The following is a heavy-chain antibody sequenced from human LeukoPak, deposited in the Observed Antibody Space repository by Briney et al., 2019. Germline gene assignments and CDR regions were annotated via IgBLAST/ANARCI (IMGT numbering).Heavy chain of an antibody. CDR1: GDSIIHYY. V-gene: IGHV4-59*08. D-gene: IGHD3-10*01. CDR2: IYYSGSP. Sequence: SETLSLACTVSGDSIIHYYWSWIRQSPGKGLEWIGYIYYSGSPKYNPSLKSRVTISVDTSKNQFSLKLSSVTAADTAVYYCARHRGSGSPYFDYWGQGTLVTVSS. CDR3: ARHRGSGSPYFDY. J-gene: IGHJ4*02.